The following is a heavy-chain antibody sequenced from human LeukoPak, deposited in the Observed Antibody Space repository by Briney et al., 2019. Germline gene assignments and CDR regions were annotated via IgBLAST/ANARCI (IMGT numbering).Heavy chain of an antibody. V-gene: IGHV3-23*01. J-gene: IGHJ4*02. Sequence: GGSLRLSCAASGFTFSSYAMSWVRQAPGKGLEWVSAISGSGGSTYYADSVKGRFTISRDNSKNTLYLQMNSLRAEDTAVYYCAKTPYYYDSSGYSLGFADYWGQGTLVTVSS. D-gene: IGHD3-22*01. CDR1: GFTFSSYA. CDR2: ISGSGGST. CDR3: AKTPYYYDSSGYSLGFADY.